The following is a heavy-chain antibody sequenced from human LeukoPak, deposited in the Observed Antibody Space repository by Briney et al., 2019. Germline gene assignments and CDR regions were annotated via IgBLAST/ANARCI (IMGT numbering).Heavy chain of an antibody. J-gene: IGHJ4*02. D-gene: IGHD2-2*01. Sequence: ASVKVSCKASGYTFTNYGISWVRQAPGQGLEWMGWISTYNGDTNYAQKLQGRVTMTADTSTSTTYMELRSLRSDDTAVYYCALIPYCTTATCYYFDFWGQGTLVTVSS. CDR1: GYTFTNYG. CDR2: ISTYNGDT. V-gene: IGHV1-18*01. CDR3: ALIPYCTTATCYYFDF.